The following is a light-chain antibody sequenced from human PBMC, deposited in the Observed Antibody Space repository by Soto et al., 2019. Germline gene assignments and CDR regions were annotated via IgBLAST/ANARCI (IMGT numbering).Light chain of an antibody. CDR2: GNN. J-gene: IGLJ2*01. Sequence: QPVLTQPPSVSGAPGQRVTISCTGSSSNIGTGYDAHWYQQLPGRAPKLLIYGNNNRPSGVPDRFSGSKSGTSASLAITGLQAEDEADYYCQSYDSSLSAVVFGGGTKLTVL. CDR3: QSYDSSLSAVV. V-gene: IGLV1-40*01. CDR1: SSNIGTGYD.